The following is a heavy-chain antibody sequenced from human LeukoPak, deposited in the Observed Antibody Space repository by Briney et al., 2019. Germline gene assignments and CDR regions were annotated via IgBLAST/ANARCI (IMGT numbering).Heavy chain of an antibody. D-gene: IGHD3-10*01. J-gene: IGHJ6*02. Sequence: GGSLRLSCAASGFTFSSYAMHWVRQAPGKGLEWVAVISYDGSNKYYADSVKGRFTISRDNSKNTLYLQMNSLRAEDTAVYYCARDFPMVRGAPEVYYYYGMDVWGQGTTVTVSS. CDR2: ISYDGSNK. CDR1: GFTFSSYA. CDR3: ARDFPMVRGAPEVYYYYGMDV. V-gene: IGHV3-30-3*01.